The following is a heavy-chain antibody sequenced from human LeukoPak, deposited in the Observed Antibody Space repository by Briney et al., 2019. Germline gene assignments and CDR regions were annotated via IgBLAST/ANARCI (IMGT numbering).Heavy chain of an antibody. CDR2: IYHSGST. V-gene: IGHV4-30-2*01. J-gene: IGHJ6*03. Sequence: SETLSLTCAVSGGSISSGGYSWSWIRQPPGKGLEWIGYIYHSGSTYYNPSLKSRVTISVDTSKNQFSLKLSSVTAADTAVYYCASPGYYYMDVWGKGTTVTVSS. CDR3: ASPGYYYMDV. CDR1: GGSISSGGYS.